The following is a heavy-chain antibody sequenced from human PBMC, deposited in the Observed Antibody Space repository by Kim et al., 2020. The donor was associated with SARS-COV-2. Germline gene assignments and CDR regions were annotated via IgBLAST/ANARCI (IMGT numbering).Heavy chain of an antibody. CDR3: LKVDYDFWSGYYGGDY. V-gene: IGHV4-4*02. CDR2: IYHSGST. D-gene: IGHD3-3*01. CDR1: GGSISSSNW. J-gene: IGHJ4*02. Sequence: SETLSLTCAVSGGSISSSNWWSWVRQPPGKGLEWIGEIYHSGSTNYNPSLKSRVNISVDKSKNQFSLKLSSVTAADTAVYYCLKVDYDFWSGYYGGDYWGQGTLVTVSS.